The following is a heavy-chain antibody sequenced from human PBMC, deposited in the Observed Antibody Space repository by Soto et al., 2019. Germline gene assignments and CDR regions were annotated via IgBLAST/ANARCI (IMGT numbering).Heavy chain of an antibody. CDR2: IIPIFGTA. Sequence: SVKVSCKAAGGTFSSYAISWVRQAPGQGLEWMGGIIPIFGTANYAQKFQGRVTITADESTSTAYMELSSLRSEDTAVYYCAADPASRRGYYYYGMDVWGQGTTVTV. CDR1: GGTFSSYA. J-gene: IGHJ6*02. V-gene: IGHV1-69*13. CDR3: AADPASRRGYYYYGMDV. D-gene: IGHD2-2*01.